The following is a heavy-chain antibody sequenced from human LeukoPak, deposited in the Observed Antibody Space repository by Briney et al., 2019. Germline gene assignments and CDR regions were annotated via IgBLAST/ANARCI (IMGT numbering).Heavy chain of an antibody. CDR1: GYSITSGYN. Sequence: SDTLSLTCTVSGYSITSGYNWAWIRQPPAKVLEWIGSIYHSGSAYYNPSLKSRVTISVDTSKNQFSLKLSSVTAADTAVYYCVRYCRSTTCYTRAVDYWGQGTLVTVSS. CDR2: IYHSGSA. V-gene: IGHV4-38-2*02. J-gene: IGHJ4*02. D-gene: IGHD2-2*02. CDR3: VRYCRSTTCYTRAVDY.